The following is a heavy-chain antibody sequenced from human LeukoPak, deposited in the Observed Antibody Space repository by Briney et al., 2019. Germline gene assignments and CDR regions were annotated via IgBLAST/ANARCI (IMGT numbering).Heavy chain of an antibody. CDR2: ISYDGSNK. V-gene: IGHV3-30*18. CDR1: GFTFSSYG. CDR3: AKGEYSSGYEGPGY. Sequence: GGSLRLSCAASGFTFSSYGMHWVRQAPGKGLEWVAVISYDGSNKYYADSVKGRFTISRDNSKNTLYLQMNSLRAEDMAVYYCAKGEYSSGYEGPGYWGQGTLVTVSS. J-gene: IGHJ4*02. D-gene: IGHD6-19*01.